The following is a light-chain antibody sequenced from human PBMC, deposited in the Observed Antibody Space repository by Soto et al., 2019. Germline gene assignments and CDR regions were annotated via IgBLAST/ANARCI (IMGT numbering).Light chain of an antibody. CDR1: ESVGRH. J-gene: IGKJ5*01. V-gene: IGKV3-15*01. CDR2: DAS. CDR3: QQYNKWPPN. Sequence: EVVAKHSPSTLLVAPRGKGPXSCWASESVGRHLAWYHQKPGQAHKLLIFDASTRATGVPDRFSGSGSGTEFTLTVSSLQSEDIAVYFCQQYNKWPPNFGQGGRMGIK.